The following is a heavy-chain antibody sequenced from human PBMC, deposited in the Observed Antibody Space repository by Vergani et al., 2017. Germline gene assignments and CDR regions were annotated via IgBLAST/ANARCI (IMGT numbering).Heavy chain of an antibody. J-gene: IGHJ1*01. Sequence: QLQLQESGPGLVKPSETLSLTCAVSGGSISSSTNYWGWIRQPPGKGLEWIGSRYYRGNSYYNPSLRSRVTISLDASKNQLSLKLNSVTAADTAVYYCATDLGTGKPVASDSHHWGQGPLVTVSS. D-gene: IGHD6-19*01. CDR3: ATDLGTGKPVASDSHH. V-gene: IGHV4-39*02. CDR1: GGSISSSTNY. CDR2: RYYRGNS.